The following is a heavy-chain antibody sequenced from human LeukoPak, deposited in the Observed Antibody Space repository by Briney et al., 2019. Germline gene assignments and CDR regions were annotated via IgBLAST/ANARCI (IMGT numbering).Heavy chain of an antibody. J-gene: IGHJ4*02. CDR2: INSDGSST. CDR1: GFTFSSYW. V-gene: IGHV3-74*01. Sequence: PGGSLRLSCAASGFTFSSYWIHWVRQAPGKGLVWVSRINSDGSSTNYADSVKGRFTISRDNAKNTLYLQMNSLRAEDTAVYYCARGDRQLRYFDWSLDYWGQGTLVTVSS. CDR3: ARGDRQLRYFDWSLDY. D-gene: IGHD3-9*01.